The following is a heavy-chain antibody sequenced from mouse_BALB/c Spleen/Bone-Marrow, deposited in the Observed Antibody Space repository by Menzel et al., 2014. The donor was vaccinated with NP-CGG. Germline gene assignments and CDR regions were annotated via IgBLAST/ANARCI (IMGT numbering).Heavy chain of an antibody. CDR3: TREQDDYDSWFAY. D-gene: IGHD2-4*01. J-gene: IGHJ3*01. V-gene: IGHV5-9-1*02. Sequence: EVQVVESGAGLVKPGGSLKLSCAASGFTFSSYAMSWVRQTPEKRLEWVAYISSGGDYIYYANTVKGRFTTSRDNARNALYLQMSSLKSEDTAMYYCTREQDDYDSWFAYWGQGTLVTVSA. CDR2: ISSGGDYI. CDR1: GFTFSSYA.